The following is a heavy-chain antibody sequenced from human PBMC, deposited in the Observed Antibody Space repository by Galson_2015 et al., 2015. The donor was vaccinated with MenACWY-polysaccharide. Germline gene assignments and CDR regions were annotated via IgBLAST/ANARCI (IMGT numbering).Heavy chain of an antibody. V-gene: IGHV6-1*01. D-gene: IGHD6-6*01. CDR3: ARDRLPAARLGAPNYYYYDMDV. Sequence: CAISGDSVSSNSAAWNWIRQSPSRGLEWLGRTYYRSKWYNDYAVSVKSRITINPDTSKNQFSLQLNSVTPEDTAVYYCARDRLPAARLGAPNYYYYDMDVWGQGTTVTVSS. J-gene: IGHJ6*02. CDR2: TYYRSKWYN. CDR1: GDSVSSNSAA.